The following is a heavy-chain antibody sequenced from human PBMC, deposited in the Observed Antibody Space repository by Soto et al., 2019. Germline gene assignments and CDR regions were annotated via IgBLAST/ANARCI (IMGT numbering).Heavy chain of an antibody. D-gene: IGHD3-3*01. CDR1: GGSISSSSYY. CDR2: IYYSGST. Sequence: QLQLQESGPGLVKPSETLSLTCTVSGGSISSSSYYWGWIRQPPGKGLEWIGSIYYSGSTYYNPSLKSRVTISVDTSKNQFSLKLSSVTAADTAVYYCARLMIPGITIFGVVSRSVSWFDPWGQGTLVTVSS. CDR3: ARLMIPGITIFGVVSRSVSWFDP. J-gene: IGHJ5*02. V-gene: IGHV4-39*01.